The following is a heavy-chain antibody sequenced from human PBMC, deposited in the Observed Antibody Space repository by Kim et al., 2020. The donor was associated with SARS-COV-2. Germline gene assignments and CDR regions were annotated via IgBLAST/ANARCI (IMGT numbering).Heavy chain of an antibody. J-gene: IGHJ4*02. CDR1: GFTYTTYS. D-gene: IGHD4-4*01. CDR2: ITSSGTVM. Sequence: GGSLRLSCAASGFTYTTYSMNWVRQAPGKGLEWISYITSSGTVMYYADSVKGRFTMSRDNARNSVYLQMNSLRDEDTAIYYCARSSYYRFDCWGQGTLVTVPS. V-gene: IGHV3-48*02. CDR3: ARSSYYRFDC.